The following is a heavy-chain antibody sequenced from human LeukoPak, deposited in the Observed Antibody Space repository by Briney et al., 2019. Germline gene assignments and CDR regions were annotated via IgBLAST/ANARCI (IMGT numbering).Heavy chain of an antibody. CDR1: GFTFSSYA. J-gene: IGHJ6*02. D-gene: IGHD6-13*01. V-gene: IGHV3-23*01. CDR2: ISGSGGST. Sequence: GGSLRLSCAASGFTFSSYAMSWVRQTPGKGLEWVSAISGSGGSTYYADSVKGRFTISRDNSKNTLYLQMNSLRAEDTAVYYCAKAIYSSSRMDVWGQGTTVTVSS. CDR3: AKAIYSSSRMDV.